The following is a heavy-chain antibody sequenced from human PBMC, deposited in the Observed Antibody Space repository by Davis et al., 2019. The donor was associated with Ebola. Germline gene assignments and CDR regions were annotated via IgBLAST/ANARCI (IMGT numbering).Heavy chain of an antibody. J-gene: IGHJ4*02. V-gene: IGHV3-30-3*01. CDR2: ISYDGSNK. CDR1: GFTFSSYA. Sequence: GESLKISCAASGFTFSSYAMHWVRQAPGKGLEWVAVISYDGSNKYYADSVKGRFTISRDNSKNTLYLQMNSLRAEDTAVYYCARDPGDIVLMVYGTAIVDTATMDYWGQGTLVTVSS. CDR3: ARDPGDIVLMVYGTAIVDTATMDY. D-gene: IGHD2-8*01.